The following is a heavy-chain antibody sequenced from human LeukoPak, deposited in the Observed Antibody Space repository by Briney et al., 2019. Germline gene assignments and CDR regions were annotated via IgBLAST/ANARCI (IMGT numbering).Heavy chain of an antibody. CDR2: ISSGSSYI. J-gene: IGHJ6*03. D-gene: IGHD3-10*01. Sequence: GGSLRLSCAASGFTFSTYGINWVRQAPGKGLEGVSSISSGSSYIYYADSVKGRFTISRDNVKNSLYLQMNSLRAEDTAVYYCAREGRGISNYMDVWGKGTTVTVSS. V-gene: IGHV3-21*01. CDR1: GFTFSTYG. CDR3: AREGRGISNYMDV.